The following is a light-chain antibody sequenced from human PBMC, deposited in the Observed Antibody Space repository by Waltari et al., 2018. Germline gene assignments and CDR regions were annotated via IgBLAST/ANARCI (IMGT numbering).Light chain of an antibody. CDR3: QQYYTMWT. CDR2: GAA. Sequence: DIQLTQSPSSLSASVGDRATITCRASQGIINSLAWYQQKEGKAPKLLLSGAARLESGVPSRFSGSGSGTHYTLTISRLQPEDFATYYCQQYYTMWTFGQGTKVEVK. J-gene: IGKJ1*01. CDR1: QGIINS. V-gene: IGKV1-NL1*01.